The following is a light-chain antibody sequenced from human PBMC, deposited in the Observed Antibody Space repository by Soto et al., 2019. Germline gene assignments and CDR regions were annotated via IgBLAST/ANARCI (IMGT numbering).Light chain of an antibody. CDR1: QAISSN. CDR3: HQYSNTFRT. J-gene: IGKJ1*01. Sequence: EIVMTQSPATLSVSRGERATLSCRANQAISSNLAWYQQKPGQAPRLLIYDTSTRATGVPARFSGSGSGTEFTLTISNLQSEDSAVYHCHQYSNTFRTFGQGTKVDIK. V-gene: IGKV3-15*01. CDR2: DTS.